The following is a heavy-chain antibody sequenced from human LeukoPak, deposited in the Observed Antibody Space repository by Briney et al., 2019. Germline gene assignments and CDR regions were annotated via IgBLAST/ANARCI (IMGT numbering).Heavy chain of an antibody. J-gene: IGHJ4*02. V-gene: IGHV3-74*01. D-gene: IGHD5-12*01. CDR3: AGGERGYDFDH. Sequence: GGSLRLSCAASGFTFSSYWMHWVRQAPGKGLVWVSRINSDASTTTYADSLLGRFTISRDNAKNTLYLQMNSLRGEDTAVYYCAGGERGYDFDHWGQGTLVTVSS. CDR1: GFTFSSYW. CDR2: INSDASTT.